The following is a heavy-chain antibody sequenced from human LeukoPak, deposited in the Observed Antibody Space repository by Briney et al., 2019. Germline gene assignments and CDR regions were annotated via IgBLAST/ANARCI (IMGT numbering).Heavy chain of an antibody. D-gene: IGHD4-11*01. CDR3: ARDTVTRGWFDP. V-gene: IGHV1-69*01. CDR2: IIPIFGTA. CDR1: GGTFSSYA. J-gene: IGHJ5*02. Sequence: SVKVSCKASGGTFSSYAISWVRQAPGQGLEWMGGIIPIFGTANYAQKFQGRVTITADESTSTAYMELSSLRSEDTAVYYCARDTVTRGWFDPWGQGTLVTVSS.